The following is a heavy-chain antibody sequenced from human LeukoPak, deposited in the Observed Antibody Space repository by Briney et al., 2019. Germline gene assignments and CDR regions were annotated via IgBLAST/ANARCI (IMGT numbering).Heavy chain of an antibody. CDR2: ISGSGGST. D-gene: IGHD4-17*01. J-gene: IGHJ4*02. V-gene: IGHV3-23*01. CDR3: AKRDYGDYEVPFDY. CDR1: GFTFSSYA. Sequence: GGSLRLSCAASGFTFSSYAMSWVRQAPGKGLEWVSSISGSGGSTYYADSVKGRFTISRDNSKNTLYLQMNSLRAEDTAVYYCAKRDYGDYEVPFDYWGQGTLVTVSS.